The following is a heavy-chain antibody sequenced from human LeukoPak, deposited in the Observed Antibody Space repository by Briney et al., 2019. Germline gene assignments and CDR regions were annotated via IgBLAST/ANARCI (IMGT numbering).Heavy chain of an antibody. J-gene: IGHJ5*02. D-gene: IGHD6-19*01. CDR3: ARHVAVAGEYNWFDP. CDR1: GYSISSGYY. CDR2: IYHSGST. V-gene: IGHV4-38-2*01. Sequence: SETLSLTCAVPGYSISSGYYWGWIRQPPGKGLEWIGSIYHSGSTYYNPSLKSRVTISVDTSKNQFSLKLSSVTAADTAVYYCARHVAVAGEYNWFDPWGQGTLVTVSS.